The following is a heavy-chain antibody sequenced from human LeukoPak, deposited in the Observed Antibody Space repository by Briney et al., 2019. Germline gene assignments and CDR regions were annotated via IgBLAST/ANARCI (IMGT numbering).Heavy chain of an antibody. Sequence: GGSLRLSCAASGFTFSSYWMTWVRQAPGKGLEGVANIDQDGREKNYVDSVKGRFTISRDNAKNSLYLQMNSLRADDTAVYNCTTYRVRQRNSLDYWGRGSLVSVSS. CDR1: GFTFSSYW. D-gene: IGHD3-16*02. CDR3: TTYRVRQRNSLDY. CDR2: IDQDGREK. V-gene: IGHV3-7*01. J-gene: IGHJ4*02.